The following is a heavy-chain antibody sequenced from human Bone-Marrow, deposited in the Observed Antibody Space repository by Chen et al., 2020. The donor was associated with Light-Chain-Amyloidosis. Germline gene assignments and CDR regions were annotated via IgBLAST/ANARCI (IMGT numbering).Heavy chain of an antibody. CDR1: GFTFRTSW. J-gene: IGHJ4*02. CDR2: INPDGTRV. V-gene: IGHV3-74*01. D-gene: IGHD5-12*01. CDR3: SREFTGYDDY. Sequence: EXGXXLVQPGGSLRLSCAASGFTFRTSWMHWVRQAPGKGLVWVSRINPDGTRVDYADSVRGRFTISRDDXXXXXXXXXXXXRAXXXAVYYCSREFTGYDDYWGQGTLVTVSS.